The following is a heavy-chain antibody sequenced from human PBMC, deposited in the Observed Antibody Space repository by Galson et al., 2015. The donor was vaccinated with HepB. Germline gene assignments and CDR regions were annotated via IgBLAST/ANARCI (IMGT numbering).Heavy chain of an antibody. J-gene: IGHJ1*01. V-gene: IGHV3-21*01. CDR2: ISSSSCYI. D-gene: IGHD6-19*01. CDR1: GFTFSSYS. Sequence: SLRLSCAASGFTFSSYSMNWVRQAPGKGLEWVSSISSSSCYIYYADSVKGRFTISRDNAKNSLYLQMNSLRAEDTAVYYCASGSLTYSSGWPEYFQHWGQGTLVTVSS. CDR3: ASGSLTYSSGWPEYFQH.